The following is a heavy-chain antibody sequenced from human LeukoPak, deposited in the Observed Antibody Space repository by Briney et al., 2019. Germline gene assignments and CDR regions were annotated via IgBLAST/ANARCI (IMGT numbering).Heavy chain of an antibody. CDR3: ARAGYDILTLAPDPANDY. J-gene: IGHJ4*02. V-gene: IGHV1-3*01. Sequence: GASVKVSCKASGYTFTSYAMHWVRQAPGQRLEWMGWINAGNGNTKYSQKFQGRVTITRDTSASTAYMELRSLRSDDTAVYYCARAGYDILTLAPDPANDYWGQGTLVTVSS. CDR2: INAGNGNT. D-gene: IGHD3-9*01. CDR1: GYTFTSYA.